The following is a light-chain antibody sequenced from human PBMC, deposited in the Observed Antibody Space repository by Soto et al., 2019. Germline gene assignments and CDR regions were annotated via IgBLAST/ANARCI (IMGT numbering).Light chain of an antibody. CDR3: QQYNNS. Sequence: DIPMTQSPPTLSASVGDRVTITCRASQSISNWLAWYQQKPGKAPKLLIYKASILESGVPSRFSGSGSGTEFTLTISSLQPDDLATYYCQQYNNSFGGGTKVEIK. J-gene: IGKJ4*01. CDR1: QSISNW. V-gene: IGKV1-5*03. CDR2: KAS.